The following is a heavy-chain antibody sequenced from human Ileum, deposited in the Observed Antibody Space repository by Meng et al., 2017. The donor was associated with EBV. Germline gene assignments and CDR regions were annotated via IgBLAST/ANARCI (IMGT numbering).Heavy chain of an antibody. J-gene: IGHJ4*02. V-gene: IGHV4-39*01. CDR1: GDAISSSNPW. D-gene: IGHD3-3*01. CDR2: IYYSGST. CDR3: ARRYYGVPFDN. Sequence: GPGLVKPSETLPPTGAVSGDAISSSNPWWGWIRQPPGKGLEWVGTIYYSGSTFYNPSLKSRVTISLDTSKNQFSLKVSSVTAADTAVYYCARRYYGVPFDNWGQGTLVTVSS.